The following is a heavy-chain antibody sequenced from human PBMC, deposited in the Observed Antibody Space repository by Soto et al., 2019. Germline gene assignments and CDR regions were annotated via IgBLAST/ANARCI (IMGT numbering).Heavy chain of an antibody. CDR1: GFSLSTSGVS. Sequence: QITLKESGPTLVKPTQTLTLTCTFSGFSLSTSGVSVGWIRQPPGKALEWLALIYWDDDKRYSPSLKSRLTINKDTSKNQVVLTMSNMDPVDTGTYYCAHRRRFDSGYGFFDYWGQGTLVTVSS. V-gene: IGHV2-5*02. CDR3: AHRRRFDSGYGFFDY. D-gene: IGHD5-12*01. CDR2: IYWDDDK. J-gene: IGHJ4*02.